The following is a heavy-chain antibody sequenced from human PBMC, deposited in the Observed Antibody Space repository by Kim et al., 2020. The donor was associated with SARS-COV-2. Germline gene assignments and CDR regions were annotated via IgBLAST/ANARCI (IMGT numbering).Heavy chain of an antibody. Sequence: SVKVSCKASGGTFSSYAISWVRQAPGQGLEWMGRIIPILGIANYAQKFQGRVTITADKSTSTAYMELSSLRSEDTAVYYCASPYCSGGSCYSYYYYYGMDVWGQGTTVTVSS. V-gene: IGHV1-69*04. CDR1: GGTFSSYA. J-gene: IGHJ6*02. D-gene: IGHD2-15*01. CDR2: IIPILGIA. CDR3: ASPYCSGGSCYSYYYYYGMDV.